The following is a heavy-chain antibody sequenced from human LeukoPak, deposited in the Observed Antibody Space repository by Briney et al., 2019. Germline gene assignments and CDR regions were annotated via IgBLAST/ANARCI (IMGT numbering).Heavy chain of an antibody. CDR2: IYHSGST. CDR1: GGSISSGGYY. Sequence: SQTLSLTCTVSGGSISSGGYYWSWIRQPPGKGLEWLGYIYHSGSTYYNPSLKSRVTISVDRSKNQFSLKLSSVTAADTAVYYCATRLDSSGYVAGVDYWGQGTLVTVSS. D-gene: IGHD3-22*01. CDR3: ATRLDSSGYVAGVDY. V-gene: IGHV4-30-2*01. J-gene: IGHJ4*02.